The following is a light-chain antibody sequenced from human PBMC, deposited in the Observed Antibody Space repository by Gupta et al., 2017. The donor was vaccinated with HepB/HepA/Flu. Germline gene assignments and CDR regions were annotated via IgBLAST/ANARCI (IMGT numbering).Light chain of an antibody. CDR2: MAS. CDR1: QSINTW. V-gene: IGKV1-5*03. J-gene: IGKJ2*04. CDR3: QQYDSHLCS. Sequence: IQMTQSPSTLSASVGDRVTITCRASQSINTWLAWYQQKPGKAPKLLIYMASSLESGVPSRFSGSGSGTEFTLTISSLQPDDFATYYCQQYDSHLCSFGQGTKLEIK.